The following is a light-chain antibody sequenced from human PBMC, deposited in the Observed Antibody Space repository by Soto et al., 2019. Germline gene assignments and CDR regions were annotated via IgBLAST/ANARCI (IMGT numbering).Light chain of an antibody. CDR2: DVT. Sequence: QSALTQPASVSGSPGQSITIYFTGTSSDVGGNNYVSWYQQHPGKAPKFIIYDVTNRPSGVSIRFSGSKSGNTASLTISGLQAADEADYYCSSYTSSSTVVFGGGTKLTVL. CDR1: SSDVGGNNY. V-gene: IGLV2-14*01. J-gene: IGLJ2*01. CDR3: SSYTSSSTVV.